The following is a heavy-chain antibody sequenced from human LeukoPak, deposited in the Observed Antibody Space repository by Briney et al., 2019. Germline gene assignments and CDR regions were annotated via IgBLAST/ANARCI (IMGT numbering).Heavy chain of an antibody. V-gene: IGHV4-4*02. CDR3: ARDPPLGYCSSTSCSVGKEYYYYGMDV. Sequence: GSLRLSCAASGFTFSSYAMSWVRQPPGKGLEWIGEIYHSGSTNYNPSLKSRVTISVDKSKNQFSLKLSSVTAADTAVYYCARDPPLGYCSSTSCSVGKEYYYYGMDVWGQGTTVTVSS. D-gene: IGHD2-2*01. CDR1: GFTFSSYAM. J-gene: IGHJ6*02. CDR2: IYHSGST.